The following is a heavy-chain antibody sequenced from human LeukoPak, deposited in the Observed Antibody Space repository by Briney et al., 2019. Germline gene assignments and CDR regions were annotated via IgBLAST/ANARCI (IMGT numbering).Heavy chain of an antibody. J-gene: IGHJ3*02. CDR1: GFTFGSYA. CDR3: AYRGKIAVTTKGAFDI. V-gene: IGHV3-23*01. D-gene: IGHD4-17*01. CDR2: ISGNGGDT. Sequence: GGSLRLSCAASGFTFGSYAMHWVRQAPGKGLEWVSLISGNGGDTYHADSVKGRFTISRDNSKKTLYLQMNGLRAEDTAVYYCAYRGKIAVTTKGAFDIWGQGTLVTVSS.